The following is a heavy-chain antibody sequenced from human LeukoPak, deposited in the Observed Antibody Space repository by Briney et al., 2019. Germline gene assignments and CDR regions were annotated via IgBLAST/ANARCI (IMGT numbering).Heavy chain of an antibody. V-gene: IGHV3-48*02. D-gene: IGHD3-10*01. CDR1: GFTFRAYS. J-gene: IGHJ4*02. Sequence: GGSLRLSCAASGFTFRAYSMNWVHQAPGKGPEWLSHISSSSSTIYYADSVKGRFTISRDNAKNSLYLQMNSLRDEDTAVYYCVRGDGWFGELLNFDNWGQGTLVTVSS. CDR2: ISSSSSTI. CDR3: VRGDGWFGELLNFDN.